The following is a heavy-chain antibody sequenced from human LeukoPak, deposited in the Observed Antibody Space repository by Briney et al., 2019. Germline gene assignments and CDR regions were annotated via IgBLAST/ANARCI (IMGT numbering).Heavy chain of an antibody. CDR3: ARERFWSGYHIDY. Sequence: GGSLRLSCAASGFTFSDYYMSWIRQAPGKGLEWVSYISSSGSTIYYADSVKGRFTNSRDNAKNSLYLQMNSLRAEDTAVYYCARERFWSGYHIDYWGQGTLVTVSS. J-gene: IGHJ4*02. CDR2: ISSSGSTI. CDR1: GFTFSDYY. V-gene: IGHV3-11*04. D-gene: IGHD3-3*01.